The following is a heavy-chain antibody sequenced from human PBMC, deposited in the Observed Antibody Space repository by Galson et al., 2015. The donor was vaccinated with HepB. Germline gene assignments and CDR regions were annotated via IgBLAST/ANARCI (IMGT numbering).Heavy chain of an antibody. D-gene: IGHD3-16*01. V-gene: IGHV3-23*01. CDR3: AKVLTLGELPPGMWELYFYGMDV. J-gene: IGHJ6*02. CDR1: GFTFSSYA. CDR2: IIGGDDNI. Sequence: SLRLSCAASGFTFSSYAMSWVRQAPGKGLEWVSVIIGGDDNIYYADSVKGRFTISRDNSKNTLYLQMSSLRAEDTAVYYCAKVLTLGELPPGMWELYFYGMDVWGQGTTVTVSS.